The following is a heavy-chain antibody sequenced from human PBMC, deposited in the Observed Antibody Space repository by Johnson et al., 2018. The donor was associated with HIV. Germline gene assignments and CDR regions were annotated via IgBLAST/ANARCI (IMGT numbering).Heavy chain of an antibody. CDR3: ASFAAACESFDI. CDR1: GLTFSSYG. J-gene: IGHJ3*02. CDR2: IWYDGSNK. V-gene: IGHV3-33*08. Sequence: QMLLVESGGGVVQPGQSLRLSCAASGLTFSSYGMHWVRQAPGKGLEWVAVIWYDGSNKYYADSVKGRFTISRDNSKNTLYLQMNSLRAEDTAVYYCASFAAACESFDIWGQGTMGTVSS. D-gene: IGHD6-13*01.